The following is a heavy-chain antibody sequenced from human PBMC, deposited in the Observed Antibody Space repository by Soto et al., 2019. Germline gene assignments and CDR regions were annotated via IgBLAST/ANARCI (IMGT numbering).Heavy chain of an antibody. CDR1: GFTFSSYA. J-gene: IGHJ6*02. CDR2: ISYDGSNK. V-gene: IGHV3-30-3*01. CDR3: ARPRSYWDYYGMDV. D-gene: IGHD1-26*01. Sequence: PGGSLRLSCAASGFTFSSYAMHWVRQAPGKGLEWVAVISYDGSNKYYADSVKGRFTISRDNSKNTLYLQMNSLRAEDTAVYYCARPRSYWDYYGMDVWGQGTTVTVSS.